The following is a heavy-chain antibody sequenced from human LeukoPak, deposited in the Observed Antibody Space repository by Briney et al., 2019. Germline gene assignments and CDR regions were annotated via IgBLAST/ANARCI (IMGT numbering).Heavy chain of an antibody. CDR1: GFTFSSYG. CDR2: ISYDGSNK. D-gene: IGHD3-22*01. J-gene: IGHJ4*02. V-gene: IGHV3-30*18. CDR3: AKDYDSSGYYYLDY. Sequence: PGGSLRLSCAASGFTFSSYGMHWVRQAPGKGLEWVAVISYDGSNKYYADSVKGRFTISGDNSKNTLYLQMNSLRAEDTAVYYCAKDYDSSGYYYLDYWGQGTLVTVSS.